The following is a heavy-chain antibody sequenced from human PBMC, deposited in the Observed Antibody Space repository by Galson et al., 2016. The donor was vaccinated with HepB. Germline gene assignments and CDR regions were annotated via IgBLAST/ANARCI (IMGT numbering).Heavy chain of an antibody. V-gene: IGHV5-51*01. CDR2: IYPDDSDI. CDR3: ARAYYYDRRRYYGSLHLDY. J-gene: IGHJ4*02. D-gene: IGHD3-22*01. Sequence: QSGAEVKKPGESLKISCQSSGYDFPRFWIAWVRQMPGKGMEWMGNIYPDDSDIRYSPSFQGQVTFSADKATNTAFLQWSSLRASDTAIYLCARAYYYDRRRYYGSLHLDYWGQGTLVTVSS. CDR1: GYDFPRFW.